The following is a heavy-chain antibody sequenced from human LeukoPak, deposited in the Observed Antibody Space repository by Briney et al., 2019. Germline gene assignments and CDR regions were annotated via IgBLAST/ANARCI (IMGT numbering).Heavy chain of an antibody. Sequence: PSETLSLTCAVYGGSFSGYYWSWIRQPPGKGLEWIGEINHSGSTNYNPSLKSRVTISVDTSKNQFSLKLSSVTAADTAVYYCARGLQLLVKYYFDYWGQGTLVTVSS. CDR3: ARGLQLLVKYYFDY. CDR1: GGSFSGYY. CDR2: INHSGST. D-gene: IGHD6-19*01. J-gene: IGHJ4*02. V-gene: IGHV4-34*01.